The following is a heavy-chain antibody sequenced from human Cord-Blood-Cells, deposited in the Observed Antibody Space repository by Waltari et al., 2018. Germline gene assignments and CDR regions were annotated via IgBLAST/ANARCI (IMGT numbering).Heavy chain of an antibody. V-gene: IGHV3-30-3*01. J-gene: IGHJ4*02. CDR2: IAYDGSNK. D-gene: IGHD3-10*01. CDR1: GFTFSSYA. CDR3: ARGSSGVFDY. Sequence: QVQLVESGGGVVQPGRSLGLSCAASGFTFSSYAMHWVRQAPGKRLGWVGVIAYDGSNKYYADPVKGRFTISRDNSKHTLYLQMNSLGAEDTAVYYCARGSSGVFDYWGQGTLVTVSS.